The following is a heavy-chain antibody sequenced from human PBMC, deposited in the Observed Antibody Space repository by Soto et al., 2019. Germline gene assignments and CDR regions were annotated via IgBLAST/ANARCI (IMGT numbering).Heavy chain of an antibody. V-gene: IGHV4-30-4*01. Sequence: QVHLQESGPGLVTPSQTLSLTCTVSGGSVTSDDYYWSWIRQPPGKGLEYIAYIYHRGITYYNPSLKSRVTISLDTSKNQFSLNLTSVTAAXTAXXXXXXXXXXXXXXXXXYXGQGTLVTVSS. CDR1: GGSVTSDDYY. CDR3: XXXXXXXXXXXXXY. J-gene: IGHJ4*02. CDR2: IYHRGIT.